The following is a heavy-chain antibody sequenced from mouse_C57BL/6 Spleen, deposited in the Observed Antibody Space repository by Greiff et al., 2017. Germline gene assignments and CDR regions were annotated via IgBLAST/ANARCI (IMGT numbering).Heavy chain of an antibody. D-gene: IGHD2-12*01. Sequence: QVQLQQSGAELVKPGASVKISCKASGYAFSSYWMNWVKQRPGKGLEWIGQIYPGDGDTNYNGKFKGKATLTADKYSSTAYMQLSSLTSEDSAVYFCARDDEAYYFDYWGQGTTLTVSS. CDR3: ARDDEAYYFDY. J-gene: IGHJ2*01. CDR1: GYAFSSYW. CDR2: IYPGDGDT. V-gene: IGHV1-80*01.